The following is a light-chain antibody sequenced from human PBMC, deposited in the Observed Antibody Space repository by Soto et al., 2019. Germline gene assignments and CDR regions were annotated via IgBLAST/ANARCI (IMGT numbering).Light chain of an antibody. V-gene: IGKV1-33*01. Sequence: DIQMTQSPSSLSASVGDRVTITCQASQDINNYLNWYQQKPGKAPKLLIHDASNLETGVPSRFSGSGSGTDFSFTISRLQAEDIATYYCQQYNSYWTFGQGTKVDIK. CDR3: QQYNSYWT. CDR1: QDINNY. J-gene: IGKJ1*01. CDR2: DAS.